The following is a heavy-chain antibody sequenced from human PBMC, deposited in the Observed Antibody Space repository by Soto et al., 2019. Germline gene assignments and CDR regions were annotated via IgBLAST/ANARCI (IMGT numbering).Heavy chain of an antibody. CDR2: ISGSGFDT. D-gene: IGHD2-21*02. J-gene: IGHJ5*02. CDR3: ARSPWGFCVGGDCIPWFDP. CDR1: GFTFSSYA. Sequence: EVQLLGSGGDLVQPGGSLGLSCAASGFTFSSYAMSWVRQAPGKGLEWVSTISGSGFDTYYTDSVRGRFTISRDNSKNTLYIQMNSLRAEYTAIYYCARSPWGFCVGGDCIPWFDPWGQGTPVTVSS. V-gene: IGHV3-23*01.